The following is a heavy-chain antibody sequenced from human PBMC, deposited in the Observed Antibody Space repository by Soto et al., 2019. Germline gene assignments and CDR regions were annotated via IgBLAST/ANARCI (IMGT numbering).Heavy chain of an antibody. CDR2: IYFNGNT. Sequence: PSETLSLTCTVSAASFSKYYWTWIRQPPGKGLEWIGYIYFNGNTKYNPSLEGRLTISIDTSEKEFSLKLTSVTAADAAVYYCASVTFGGIVLAHWGQGTQVTVSS. D-gene: IGHD3-16*01. V-gene: IGHV4-59*01. CDR1: AASFSKYY. J-gene: IGHJ4*02. CDR3: ASVTFGGIVLAH.